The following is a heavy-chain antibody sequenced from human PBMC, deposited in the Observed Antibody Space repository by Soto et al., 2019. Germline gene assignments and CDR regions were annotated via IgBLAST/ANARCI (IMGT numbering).Heavy chain of an antibody. D-gene: IGHD3-22*01. Sequence: GGSLRLSCAASGFTFSSYGMHWVRQAPGKGLEWVAVISYDGSNKYYADSVKGRFTISRDNSKNTLYLQMNSLRAEDTAVYYCAKELYYYDSSGYYSTLDYWGQGTLVTVSS. V-gene: IGHV3-30*18. CDR3: AKELYYYDSSGYYSTLDY. CDR1: GFTFSSYG. J-gene: IGHJ4*02. CDR2: ISYDGSNK.